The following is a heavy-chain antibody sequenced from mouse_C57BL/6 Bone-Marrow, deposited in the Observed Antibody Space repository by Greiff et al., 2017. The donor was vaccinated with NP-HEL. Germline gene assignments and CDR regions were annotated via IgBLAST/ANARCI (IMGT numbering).Heavy chain of an antibody. D-gene: IGHD3-1*01. J-gene: IGHJ4*01. V-gene: IGHV1-82*01. CDR2: IYPGDGDT. Sequence: VQLQQSGPELVKPGASVKISCKASGYAFSSSWMNWVKQRPGKGLEWIGRIYPGDGDTNYNGKFKGKATLTADKSSSTAYMQLSSLTSEDSAVYFCERGLPDAMDYWGQGTSVTVSS. CDR3: ERGLPDAMDY. CDR1: GYAFSSSW.